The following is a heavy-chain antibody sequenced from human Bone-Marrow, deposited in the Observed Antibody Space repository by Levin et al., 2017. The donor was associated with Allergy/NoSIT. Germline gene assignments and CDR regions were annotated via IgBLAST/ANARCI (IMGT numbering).Heavy chain of an antibody. J-gene: IGHJ4*02. V-gene: IGHV1-69*04. D-gene: IGHD1-26*01. Sequence: VASVKVSCKASGGTFSTYAITWVRQAPGQGLEWMGRIIPSLGRTNYAQKFQGRVTITADKSTSTAYMELSSLRSDDTAVYYCARGYSLDSWGQGTLVTVSS. CDR3: ARGYSLDS. CDR1: GGTFSTYA. CDR2: IIPSLGRT.